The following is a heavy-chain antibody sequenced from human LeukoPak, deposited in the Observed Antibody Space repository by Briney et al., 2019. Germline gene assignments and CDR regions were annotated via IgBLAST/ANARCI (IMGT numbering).Heavy chain of an antibody. V-gene: IGHV3-74*01. CDR2: INSDGSGT. D-gene: IGHD1-26*01. CDR1: GFTFSSNW. CDR3: ARAGEGLLAYSFDI. J-gene: IGHJ3*02. Sequence: VGSLRLSCAASGFTFSSNWMHWVRQGPGKGLVWVSRINSDGSGTSYADYVKGRFTISRDNAKNTLYLQLNSLRAEDTAVYYCARAGEGLLAYSFDIWGQGTMVTVSS.